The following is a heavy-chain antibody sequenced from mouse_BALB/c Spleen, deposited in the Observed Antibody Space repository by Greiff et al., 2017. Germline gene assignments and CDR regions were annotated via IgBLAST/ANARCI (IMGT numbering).Heavy chain of an antibody. CDR2: INPSNGGT. CDR1: GYTFTSYY. Sequence: SGAELVKPGASVKLSCKASGYTFTSYYMYWVKQRPGQGLEWIGEINPSNGGTNFNEKFKSKATLTVDKSSSTAYMQLSSLTSEDSAVYYCTREGADYAMDYWGQGTSVTVSA. J-gene: IGHJ4*01. V-gene: IGHV1S81*02. CDR3: TREGADYAMDY.